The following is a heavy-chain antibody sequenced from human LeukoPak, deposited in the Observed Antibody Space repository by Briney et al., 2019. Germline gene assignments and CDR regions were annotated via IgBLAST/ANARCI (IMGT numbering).Heavy chain of an antibody. CDR3: ARLDRSYPYYYYYYGMDV. Sequence: SETLSLTCTVSGGSISSYYWSWIRQPPGKGLEWIGYIYYSGSTNYNPSLKSRVTISVDTSKNQFSLKLSSVTAADTAVYYCARLDRSYPYYYYYYGMDVWGQGTTVTVSS. V-gene: IGHV4-59*01. J-gene: IGHJ6*02. CDR1: GGSISSYY. D-gene: IGHD1-26*01. CDR2: IYYSGST.